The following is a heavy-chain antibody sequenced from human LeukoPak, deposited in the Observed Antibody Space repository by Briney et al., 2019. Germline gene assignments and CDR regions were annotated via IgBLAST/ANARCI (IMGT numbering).Heavy chain of an antibody. D-gene: IGHD2-21*02. V-gene: IGHV3-53*01. CDR3: AKALEVTAIFDY. CDR1: GFTVSGHY. Sequence: GGSLRLSCAASGFTVSGHYMSWVRQTPGKGLEWLPAIYTGGDTYYADSVKGRFTISRDNSKNTLYLQMNSLRAEDTAVYYCAKALEVTAIFDYWGQGTLVTVSS. CDR2: IYTGGDT. J-gene: IGHJ4*02.